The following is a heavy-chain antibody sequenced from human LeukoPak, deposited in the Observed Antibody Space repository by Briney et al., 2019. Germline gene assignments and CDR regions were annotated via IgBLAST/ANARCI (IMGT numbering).Heavy chain of an antibody. CDR3: ARSIIIVPNTSYYYYYMDV. CDR1: GYTFTTHA. CDR2: INGATGNT. Sequence: ASVTVSFKASGYTFTTHALHWVRQAPGEGLEWMAWINGATGNTEYSQKFQARVTITRDTSASTAYMELSSLRSEDTAVYYCARSIIIVPNTSYYYYYMDVWGQGTTVTVSS. J-gene: IGHJ6*02. D-gene: IGHD2/OR15-2a*01. V-gene: IGHV1-3*01.